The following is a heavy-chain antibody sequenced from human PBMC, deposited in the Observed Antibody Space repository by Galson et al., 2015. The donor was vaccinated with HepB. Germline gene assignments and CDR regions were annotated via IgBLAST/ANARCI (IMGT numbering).Heavy chain of an antibody. V-gene: IGHV3-49*04. CDR1: GFTFGDSI. D-gene: IGHD3-22*01. J-gene: IGHJ4*02. CDR3: SRLSEDYYDSPHFGYFDC. Sequence: SLRLSCAASGFTFGDSIVSWVRQAPGKGLEWVGFIRSKVYRGTVEYAASVKGRFTISRDDSKSIAYLQMNSLKTEDIAVYYCSRLSEDYYDSPHFGYFDCWGQGTLVTVSS. CDR2: IRSKVYRGTV.